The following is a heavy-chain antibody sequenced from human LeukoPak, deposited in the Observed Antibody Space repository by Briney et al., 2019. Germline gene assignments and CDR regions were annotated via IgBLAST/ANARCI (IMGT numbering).Heavy chain of an antibody. D-gene: IGHD2-15*01. CDR1: GYTFTGYY. Sequence: SFKASGYTFTGYYMHWVRQAPGKGLEWVAGISYDGRNKYYADSVKGRFTISRDNSKNTLNLQMNSLRTEDTAVYYCAKPRDIDSWAFDVWGQGTMVTVS. CDR2: ISYDGRNK. J-gene: IGHJ3*01. V-gene: IGHV3-30*18. CDR3: AKPRDIDSWAFDV.